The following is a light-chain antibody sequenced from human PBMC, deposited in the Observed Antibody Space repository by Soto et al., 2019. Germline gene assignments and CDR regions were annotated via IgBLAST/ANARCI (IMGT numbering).Light chain of an antibody. J-gene: IGKJ1*01. CDR2: KIS. Sequence: DVVMTQTPLSSPVTLGQPASISCRSSQSLVHSDGNTYLSWFQQRPGQSPRLLIYKISNRFSGVPDRFSGSGAGTDFTLKINRVEAEDVGVYCMQATQFPRTFGQGTKVEIK. CDR3: MQATQFPRT. V-gene: IGKV2-24*01. CDR1: QSLVHSDGNTY.